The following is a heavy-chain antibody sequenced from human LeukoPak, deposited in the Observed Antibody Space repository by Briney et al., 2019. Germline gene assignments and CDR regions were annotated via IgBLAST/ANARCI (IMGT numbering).Heavy chain of an antibody. Sequence: GGSLRLSCAASGLSFGSYAMNWVRQAPGKGLEWVTAISGGGGSTSYADSVKGRFTISRDNSKNTLNMQMTSLRTEDTAVYYCAKDLWDSGSQAYFDYWGQGTLVTVSS. CDR1: GLSFGSYA. CDR3: AKDLWDSGSQAYFDY. D-gene: IGHD3-10*01. J-gene: IGHJ4*02. CDR2: ISGGGGST. V-gene: IGHV3-23*01.